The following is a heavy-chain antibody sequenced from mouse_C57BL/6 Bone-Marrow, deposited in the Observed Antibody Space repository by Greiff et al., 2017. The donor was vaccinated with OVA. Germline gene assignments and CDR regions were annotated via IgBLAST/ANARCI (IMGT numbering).Heavy chain of an antibody. J-gene: IGHJ3*01. Sequence: VQLQQSGAELARPGASVKLSCKASGYTFTSYGISWVKQRTGQGLEWIGEIYPRSGITYYNEKFKGTATLTADKSSSTTYMVLRSLTSEDSAVYFCARFRPAWFAYWGQGTLVTVSA. CDR3: ARFRPAWFAY. CDR2: IYPRSGIT. V-gene: IGHV1-81*01. CDR1: GYTFTSYG.